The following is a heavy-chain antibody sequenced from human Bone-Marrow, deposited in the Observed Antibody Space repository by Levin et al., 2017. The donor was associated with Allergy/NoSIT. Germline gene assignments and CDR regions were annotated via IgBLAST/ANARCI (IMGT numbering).Heavy chain of an antibody. V-gene: IGHV4-31*03. CDR2: IYYSGNT. D-gene: IGHD5-12*01. J-gene: IGHJ4*02. CDR1: GGSISGGGYY. CDR3: ARFNGYDFDY. Sequence: SETLSLTCTVSGGSISGGGYYWSWIRQHPGKGLEWIGYIYYSGNTYYNPSLKSRVIISVVTSKNQLSLKWTSVTVADTAVYYCARFNGYDFDYRGQGTLVTVSS.